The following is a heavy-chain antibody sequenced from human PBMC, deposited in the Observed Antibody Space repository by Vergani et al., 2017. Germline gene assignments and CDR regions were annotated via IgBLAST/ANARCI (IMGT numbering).Heavy chain of an antibody. CDR2: ISSNGGST. Sequence: QVQLVESGGGLVQPGGSLRLSCSASGFTFSSYAMHWVRQAPGKGLEYVSAISSNGGSTYYADSVKGRFTISRDNAKNSLFLQMNSLRAEDTAVYYCATPTIRPTYEAFDIWGQGTMVTVSS. J-gene: IGHJ3*02. D-gene: IGHD1-26*01. CDR3: ATPTIRPTYEAFDI. CDR1: GFTFSSYA. V-gene: IGHV3-64*04.